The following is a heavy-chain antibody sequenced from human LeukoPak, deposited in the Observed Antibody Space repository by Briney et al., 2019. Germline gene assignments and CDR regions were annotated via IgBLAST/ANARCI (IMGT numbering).Heavy chain of an antibody. CDR1: GYTFTSYG. CDR3: ARVLGYYDSSGYPDY. D-gene: IGHD3-22*01. Sequence: GASVKVSCKASGYTFTSYGISWVRQAPGQGLEWMGWISAYNGNTNYAQKLQGRVTMTTDTSTSTAYMELRSLRSDDTAVYYCARVLGYYDSSGYPDYWGQGTLVTVSS. V-gene: IGHV1-18*01. CDR2: ISAYNGNT. J-gene: IGHJ4*02.